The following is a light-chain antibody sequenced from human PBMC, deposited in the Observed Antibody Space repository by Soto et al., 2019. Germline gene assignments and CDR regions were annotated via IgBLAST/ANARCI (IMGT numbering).Light chain of an antibody. CDR2: SNN. CDR3: AAWDDSLSAAV. Sequence: QSVLTQSPSASGTPGQRVTISCSGSSSNIGSNTVNWYQQLPGTAPKLLIYSNNQRPSGVPDRFSGSKSGTSASLAISGLQSEDEANYYCAAWDDSLSAAVFGGGTQLTVL. V-gene: IGLV1-44*01. J-gene: IGLJ7*01. CDR1: SSNIGSNT.